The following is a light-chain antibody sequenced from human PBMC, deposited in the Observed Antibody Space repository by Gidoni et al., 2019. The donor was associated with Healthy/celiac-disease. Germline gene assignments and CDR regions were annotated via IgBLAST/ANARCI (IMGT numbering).Light chain of an antibody. CDR2: AAS. J-gene: IGKJ2*01. V-gene: IGKV1-39*01. CDR1: QSISSY. Sequence: IQMTPSPSSLSASVGDRFTITCRASQSISSYFNWYQQNPGKAPKLLSYAASSLQSGVPSRCSGSGSGTDFTLTISSQQPEDFATYYCQQSYSTPYTFGQXTKLEIK. CDR3: QQSYSTPYT.